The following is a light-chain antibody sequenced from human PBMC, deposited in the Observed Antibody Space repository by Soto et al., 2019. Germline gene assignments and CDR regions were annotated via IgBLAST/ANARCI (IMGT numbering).Light chain of an antibody. CDR3: SSYTTSKTRKRF. V-gene: IGLV2-14*03. CDR2: DVS. CDR1: SSDVGGYNY. Sequence: QSALTQPASVSGSPGQSITISCTGTSSDVGGYNYVSWYQHHPGKAPKLMIYDVSNRPSGVSNRFSGSKSGNTASLTISGLQPEDAADYYCSSYTTSKTRKRFFGTGTK. J-gene: IGLJ1*01.